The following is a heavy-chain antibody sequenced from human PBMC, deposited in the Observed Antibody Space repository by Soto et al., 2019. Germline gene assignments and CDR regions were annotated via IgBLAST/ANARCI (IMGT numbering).Heavy chain of an antibody. V-gene: IGHV1-3*01. CDR1: GYTFTSYA. D-gene: IGHD6-6*01. CDR2: INAGNGNT. Sequence: ASVKVSCKASGYTFTSYAMHWVRQAPGQRLEWMGWINAGNGNTKYSQKFQGRVTITRDTSASTAYMELSSLRSEDTAVYYCARVDSSSSEHYYYYYGMDVWGQGTTVTVSS. CDR3: ARVDSSSSEHYYYYYGMDV. J-gene: IGHJ6*02.